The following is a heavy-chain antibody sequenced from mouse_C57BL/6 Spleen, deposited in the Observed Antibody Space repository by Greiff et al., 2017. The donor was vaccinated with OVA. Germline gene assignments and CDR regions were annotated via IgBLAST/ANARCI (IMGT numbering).Heavy chain of an antibody. D-gene: IGHD1-1*01. CDR2: IHPNSGST. Sequence: QIQLQQPGAELVKPGASVKLSCKASGYTFTSYWMHWVKQRPGQGLEWIGMIHPNSGSTNYNEKFKSKATLTVDKSSSTAYMQLSSLTSEDSAVYYCARYDYGMFDYWGQGTTLTVSS. V-gene: IGHV1-64*01. J-gene: IGHJ2*01. CDR1: GYTFTSYW. CDR3: ARYDYGMFDY.